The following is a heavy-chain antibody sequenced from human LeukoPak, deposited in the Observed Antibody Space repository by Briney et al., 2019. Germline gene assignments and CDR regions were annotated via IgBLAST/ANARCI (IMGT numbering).Heavy chain of an antibody. D-gene: IGHD3-22*01. J-gene: IGHJ4*02. Sequence: SETLSLTCTVSGGSISRYHWSWIRQPPGKGLEWIGYIYYSGSTKYNPSLKSRLTISLDTSNNQFSLKLSSVTAADTAVYYCARHKHDSSGYAFDYWGQGTLVTVSS. CDR2: IYYSGST. V-gene: IGHV4-59*08. CDR3: ARHKHDSSGYAFDY. CDR1: GGSISRYH.